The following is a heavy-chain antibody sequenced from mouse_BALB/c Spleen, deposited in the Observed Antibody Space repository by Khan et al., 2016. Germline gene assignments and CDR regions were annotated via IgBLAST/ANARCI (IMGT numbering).Heavy chain of an antibody. CDR3: ARTGAPYDMDD. CDR1: GYTFTSYW. J-gene: IGHJ4*01. CDR2: INPTYGRT. D-gene: IGHD3-1*01. V-gene: IGHV1S81*02. Sequence: QVQLKQSGAELVKPGTSVRLSCKASGYTFTSYWMHWMKQRPGQGLEWIGEINPTYGRTDYNEKFKTKATLTVDKSSSTVYMQLSSLTSEDSAVYYCARTGAPYDMDDWGQGTSVTVSS.